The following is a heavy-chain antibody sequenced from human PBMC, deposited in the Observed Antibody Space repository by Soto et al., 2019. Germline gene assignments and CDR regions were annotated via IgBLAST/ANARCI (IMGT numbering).Heavy chain of an antibody. CDR3: ARDSWDWVKNEGYGPMSMDY. D-gene: IGHD5-18*01. Sequence: GGSLRLSCAASGFTFSSYAMHWVRQAPGKGLEWVAVISYDGSNKYYADSVKGRFTISRDKSKNTLYLQMNSLRAEDTAVYYCARDSWDWVKNEGYGPMSMDYWGQGTLVTVS. V-gene: IGHV3-30*04. J-gene: IGHJ4*02. CDR2: ISYDGSNK. CDR1: GFTFSSYA.